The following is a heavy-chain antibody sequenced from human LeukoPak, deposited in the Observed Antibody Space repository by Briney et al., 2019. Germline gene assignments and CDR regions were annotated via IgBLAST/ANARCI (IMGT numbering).Heavy chain of an antibody. Sequence: SETLSLTCTVPGGSISNDYWSWIRQAAGKELEWIGRIYTSGSTNYNPSLTSRVTISLDKSKKQCSLSLNSVTAADPAGYYCWRGGTYGPGRNQHTTLAYWGHGTPVTVSS. V-gene: IGHV4-4*07. D-gene: IGHD3-10*01. CDR3: WRGGTYGPGRNQHTTLAY. J-gene: IGHJ4*01. CDR2: IYTSGST. CDR1: GGSISNDY.